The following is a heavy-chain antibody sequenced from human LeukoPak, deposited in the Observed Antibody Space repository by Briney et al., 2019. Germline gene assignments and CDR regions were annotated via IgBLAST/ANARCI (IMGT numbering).Heavy chain of an antibody. J-gene: IGHJ5*02. CDR1: GGTFSSYA. Sequence: GASVKVSCKASGGTFSSYAISWVRQAPGQGLEWMGGIIPIFGTANYAQKFQGRVTITTDESTSTAYMELSSLRSEDTAVYYCARDLKLGDYGDYGDWFDPWGQGTLVTVSS. V-gene: IGHV1-69*05. CDR2: IIPIFGTA. D-gene: IGHD4-17*01. CDR3: ARDLKLGDYGDYGDWFDP.